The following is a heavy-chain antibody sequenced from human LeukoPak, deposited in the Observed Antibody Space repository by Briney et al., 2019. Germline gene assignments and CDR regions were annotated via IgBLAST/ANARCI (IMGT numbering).Heavy chain of an antibody. CDR2: INPNSGGT. V-gene: IGHV1-2*02. J-gene: IGHJ5*02. CDR1: GYTFTGYY. Sequence: ASVKVSCKASGYTFTGYYMHWVRQAPGQGLEWMGWINPNSGGTNYAQKFQGRVTMTSDTSISTAYMELSRLRSDDTAVYYCARSMVRGVIYWFDPWGQGTLVTVSS. CDR3: ARSMVRGVIYWFDP. D-gene: IGHD3-10*01.